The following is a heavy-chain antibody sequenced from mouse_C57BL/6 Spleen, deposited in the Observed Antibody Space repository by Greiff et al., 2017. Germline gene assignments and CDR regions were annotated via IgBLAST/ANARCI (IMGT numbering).Heavy chain of an antibody. V-gene: IGHV1-80*01. Sequence: QVQLKESGAELVKPGASVKISCKASGYAFSSYWLNWVKQRPGKGLEWIGQIYPGDGDTNYNGKFKGKATLTADKSSSTAYMQLSSLTSEDSAVYFCARGPYYYGSAMGYFDVWGTGTTVTVSS. CDR3: ARGPYYYGSAMGYFDV. J-gene: IGHJ1*03. CDR1: GYAFSSYW. CDR2: IYPGDGDT. D-gene: IGHD1-1*01.